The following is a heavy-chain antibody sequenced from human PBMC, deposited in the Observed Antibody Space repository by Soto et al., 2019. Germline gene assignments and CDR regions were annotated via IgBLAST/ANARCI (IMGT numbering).Heavy chain of an antibody. J-gene: IGHJ4*02. CDR1: GYSISSSNW. CDR2: IYYSGTT. V-gene: IGHV4-28*03. Sequence: TSETLSLTCAVSGYSISSSNWWGWIRQPPGKGLEWIGYIYYSGTTYYNPSLKSRVTMSVDTSKNQFSLKLTSVTAEDTAVFYCAKEGYYGSGSHTHFDYWGQGTLVTVSS. CDR3: AKEGYYGSGSHTHFDY. D-gene: IGHD3-10*01.